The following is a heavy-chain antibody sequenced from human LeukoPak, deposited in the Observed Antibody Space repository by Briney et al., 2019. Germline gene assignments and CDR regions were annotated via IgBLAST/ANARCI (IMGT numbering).Heavy chain of an antibody. Sequence: PSETLSLTCAVYGGSVSGYYWSWIRQPPGKGLEWIGEINHSGSTNYNPSLKSRVTISVDTSKNQFSLKLSSVTAADTAVYYCARGSPIQLWADAFDIWGQGTMVTVSS. J-gene: IGHJ3*02. CDR3: ARGSPIQLWADAFDI. CDR2: INHSGST. D-gene: IGHD5-18*01. CDR1: GGSVSGYY. V-gene: IGHV4-34*01.